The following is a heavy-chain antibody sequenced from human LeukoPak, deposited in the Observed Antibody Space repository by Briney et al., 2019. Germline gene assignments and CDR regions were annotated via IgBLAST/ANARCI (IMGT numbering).Heavy chain of an antibody. D-gene: IGHD2-2*01. V-gene: IGHV1-2*02. J-gene: IGHJ4*01. CDR3: ARDRVVVPAAFEY. Sequence: GASVKVSCKASGYTFTASYMHWVRQAPGQRLEGRGWLNPKSGGTNYAQKFQGRVTMTRDTSISTAYMGLSRLRSADTAVNYCARDRVVVPAAFEYWG. CDR1: GYTFTASY. CDR2: LNPKSGGT.